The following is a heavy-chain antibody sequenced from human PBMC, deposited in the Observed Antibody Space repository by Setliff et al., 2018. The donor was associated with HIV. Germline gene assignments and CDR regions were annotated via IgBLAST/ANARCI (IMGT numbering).Heavy chain of an antibody. CDR1: GGTLRSHE. D-gene: IGHD1-7*01. CDR3: AKDRTGTGTTLHV. J-gene: IGHJ6*04. Sequence: GASVKVSCKASGGTLRSHEISWVRQAPGQGLEWMGWINPNSGGTDYAQKFQGRVTMTRDTSINTAYLELSRLRSDDTAVYYCAKDRTGTGTTLHVWGKGTTVTVSS. V-gene: IGHV1-2*02. CDR2: INPNSGGT.